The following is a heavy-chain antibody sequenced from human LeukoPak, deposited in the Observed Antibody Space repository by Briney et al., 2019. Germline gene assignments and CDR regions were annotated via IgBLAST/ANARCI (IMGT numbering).Heavy chain of an antibody. CDR2: IWYDGSNK. V-gene: IGHV3-33*06. CDR3: AKNGEGGSYFDY. J-gene: IGHJ4*02. Sequence: GGSLRLSWAAAGFTFSSYGMHWVRQAPGKGLGWVAVIWYDGSNKYYADSVKGRFISRDNSKNTLYLQMNSLRAEDTAVYYCAKNGEGGSYFDYWGQGTLVTVSS. D-gene: IGHD3-16*01. CDR1: GFTFSSYG.